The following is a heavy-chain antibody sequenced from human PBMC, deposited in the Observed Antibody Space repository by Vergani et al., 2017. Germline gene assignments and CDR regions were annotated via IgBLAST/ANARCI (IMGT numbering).Heavy chain of an antibody. CDR2: IAGSSSPI. D-gene: IGHD6-19*01. J-gene: IGHJ3*02. V-gene: IGHV3-48*01. CDR3: AKVGRSEVAGTFGAFDI. CDR1: GFTFSSYG. Sequence: EMQLVESGRGLVQPGGSLKLSCAASGFTFSSYGINWVRQAPGRGLEWISYIAGSSSPIYYADSVKGRFTISRDNSKNTLFLHMNSLRPEDTAVYYCAKVGRSEVAGTFGAFDIWGQGTMVTVSS.